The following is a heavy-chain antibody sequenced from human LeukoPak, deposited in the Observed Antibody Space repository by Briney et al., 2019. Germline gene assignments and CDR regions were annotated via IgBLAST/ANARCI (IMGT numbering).Heavy chain of an antibody. V-gene: IGHV1-18*01. CDR3: ARLIHRGYGASWYVDY. Sequence: AASVKVSCKASGYTFTSYGISWVRQAPGQGLEWMGWISAYNGNTNYAQKLRGRVTMTTDTSTSTAYMELRSLRSDDTAVYYCARLIHRGYGASWYVDYWGQGTLVTVSS. J-gene: IGHJ4*02. D-gene: IGHD6-13*01. CDR2: ISAYNGNT. CDR1: GYTFTSYG.